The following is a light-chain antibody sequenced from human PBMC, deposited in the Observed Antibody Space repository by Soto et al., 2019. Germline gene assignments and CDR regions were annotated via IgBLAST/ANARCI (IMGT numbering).Light chain of an antibody. V-gene: IGKV3-20*01. CDR3: QQYGSSQGFT. CDR1: QSVSSY. CDR2: GAS. Sequence: EIVLTQSPATLSLSPGERATLSCRASQSVSSYLAWYQQKPGQAPRLLISGASSRATGIPDRFSGSGSGTDFTLTISRLEPEDFAVYYCQQYGSSQGFTFGPGTKVDIK. J-gene: IGKJ3*01.